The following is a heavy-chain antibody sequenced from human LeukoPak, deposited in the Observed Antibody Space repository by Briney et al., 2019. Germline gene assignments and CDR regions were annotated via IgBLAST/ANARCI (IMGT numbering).Heavy chain of an antibody. CDR3: AKAPRYCSSTSCYRYYCYYYMDV. Sequence: GGSLRLSCAASGFTFSSYGMHWVRQAPGKGLEWVAFIRYDGSNKYYADSVKGRFTISRDNSKNTLYLQMNSLRAEDTAVYYCAKAPRYCSSTSCYRYYCYYYMDVWGKGTTVTVSS. CDR2: IRYDGSNK. CDR1: GFTFSSYG. J-gene: IGHJ6*03. V-gene: IGHV3-30*02. D-gene: IGHD2-2*01.